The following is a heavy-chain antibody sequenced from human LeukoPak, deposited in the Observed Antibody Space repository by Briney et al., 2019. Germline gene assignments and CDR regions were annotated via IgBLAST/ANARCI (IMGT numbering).Heavy chain of an antibody. V-gene: IGHV3-7*01. J-gene: IGHJ6*03. CDR2: IKQDESEK. Sequence: GGSLRLSCAASGFTFSSYWMTWVRQAPGKGLEWVANIKQDESEKYYVDSVKGRFTISRDNAKNSLYLQVNSLRAEDTAVYYCAREDYSSSFSQYYYYMDVWGKGTTVTVSS. D-gene: IGHD6-6*01. CDR3: AREDYSSSFSQYYYYMDV. CDR1: GFTFSSYW.